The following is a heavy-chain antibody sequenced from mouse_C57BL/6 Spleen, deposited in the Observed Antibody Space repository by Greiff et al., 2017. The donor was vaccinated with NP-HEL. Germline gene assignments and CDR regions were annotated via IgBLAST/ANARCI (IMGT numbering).Heavy chain of an antibody. CDR3: ARSTVVATWYFDV. D-gene: IGHD1-1*01. J-gene: IGHJ1*03. V-gene: IGHV1-85*01. CDR2: IYPRDGST. Sequence: VQLQESGPELVKPGASVKLSCKASGCTFTSYDINWVKQRPGQGLEWIGWIYPRDGSTKYNEKFKGKATLTVDTSSSTAYMELHSLTSEDSAVYFCARSTVVATWYFDVWGTGTTVTVSS. CDR1: GCTFTSYD.